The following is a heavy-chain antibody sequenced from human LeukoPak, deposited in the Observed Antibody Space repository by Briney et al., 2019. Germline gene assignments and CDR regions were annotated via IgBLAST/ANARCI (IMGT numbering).Heavy chain of an antibody. CDR3: AKDLSGSIGGY. J-gene: IGHJ4*02. V-gene: IGHV3-23*01. D-gene: IGHD3-16*01. CDR2: ISGSGGST. Sequence: GGSLRRSCAASGFTFSSYAMSWVRQAPGKGLEWVSAISGSGGSTYYADSVKGRFTISRDNSKNTLYLQMNSLRAEDTAVYYCAKDLSGSIGGYWGQGTLVTVSS. CDR1: GFTFSSYA.